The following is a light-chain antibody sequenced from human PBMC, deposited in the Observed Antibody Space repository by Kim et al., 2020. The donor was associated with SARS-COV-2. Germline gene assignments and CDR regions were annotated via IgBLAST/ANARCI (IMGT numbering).Light chain of an antibody. V-gene: IGLV2-8*01. Sequence: QSDLTQPPSASGSPGQSITISCTGTSSDIGGYNYVSWYQQHPGKAPKILIYEVNKRPSGVPDRFSGSKSGNTASLTVSGLQAEDEADYHCSSFSSSNSLIFGGGTQLTVL. CDR2: EVN. CDR3: SSFSSSNSLI. CDR1: SSDIGGYNY. J-gene: IGLJ2*01.